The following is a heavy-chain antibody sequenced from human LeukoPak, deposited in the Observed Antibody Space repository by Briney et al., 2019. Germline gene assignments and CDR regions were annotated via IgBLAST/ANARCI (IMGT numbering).Heavy chain of an antibody. CDR3: ARHLTSGWGPYYFDY. CDR2: IYYSGNT. Sequence: SETLSLTCTVSGGSISSSSYYWGWIRQPPGKGLEWIGRIYYSGNTYYNPSLKSRVTISVDMSKNQFSLKLSSVTAADTAVYYCARHLTSGWGPYYFDYWGQGTLVTVSS. J-gene: IGHJ4*02. V-gene: IGHV4-39*01. D-gene: IGHD6-19*01. CDR1: GGSISSSSYY.